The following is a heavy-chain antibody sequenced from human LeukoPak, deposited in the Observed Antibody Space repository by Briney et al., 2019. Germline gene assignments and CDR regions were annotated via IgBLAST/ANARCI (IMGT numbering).Heavy chain of an antibody. CDR2: ISSSSGGT. CDR3: AKEGFARGGYDLFQ. V-gene: IGHV3-23*01. J-gene: IGHJ4*02. Sequence: ETLSLTCAVYGGSFSGYYWSWVRQAPGKGLEWVSTISSSSGGTYYADSVKGRFAISRDDSKSTLFLQMNSLRAEDTAVYYCAKEGFARGGYDLFQWGQGTLVTVSS. CDR1: GGSFSGYY. D-gene: IGHD5-12*01.